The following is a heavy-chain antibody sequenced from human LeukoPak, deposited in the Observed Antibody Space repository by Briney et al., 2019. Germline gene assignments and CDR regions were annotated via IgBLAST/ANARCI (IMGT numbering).Heavy chain of an antibody. CDR1: GFTFSSYG. J-gene: IGHJ4*02. CDR3: AKERYCGGGSCYSDY. Sequence: PGGSLRLSCAASGFTFSSYGMHWVRQAPGKGLEWVAVIWYDGSNKYYADSVKGRFTISRDNSKNTLYLQMNSLRAEDTAVYYCAKERYCGGGSCYSDYWGQGTLVTVSS. CDR2: IWYDGSNK. D-gene: IGHD2-15*01. V-gene: IGHV3-33*06.